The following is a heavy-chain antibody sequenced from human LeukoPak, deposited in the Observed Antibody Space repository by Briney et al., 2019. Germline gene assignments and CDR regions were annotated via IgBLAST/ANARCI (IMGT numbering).Heavy chain of an antibody. CDR3: ASLAGELNYYYYGMDV. D-gene: IGHD3-10*01. V-gene: IGHV1-69*04. CDR2: IIPILGIA. J-gene: IGHJ6*02. CDR1: GGTFSSYA. Sequence: SVKVSCKASGGTFSSYAISWVRQAPGQGLAWMGRIIPILGIANYAQKFQGRVTITADKSTSTAYMELSSLRSDDTAVYYCASLAGELNYYYYGMDVWGQGTTVTVSS.